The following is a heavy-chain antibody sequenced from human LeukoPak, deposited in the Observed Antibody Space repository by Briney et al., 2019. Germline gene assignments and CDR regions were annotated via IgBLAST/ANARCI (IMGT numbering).Heavy chain of an antibody. D-gene: IGHD1/OR15-1a*01. CDR3: AKINNNDDY. J-gene: IGHJ4*02. CDR2: ISPHGDIE. V-gene: IGHV3-30*18. Sequence: RGSLRLSCAASGFTFTTFGIHWVRQAPGKGLEWVAAISPHGDIEYYTDSVKGRFTISRDNSKNMIYLQMNSLRGEDSAVYYCAKINNNDDYWGQGNLVTVSS. CDR1: GFTFTTFG.